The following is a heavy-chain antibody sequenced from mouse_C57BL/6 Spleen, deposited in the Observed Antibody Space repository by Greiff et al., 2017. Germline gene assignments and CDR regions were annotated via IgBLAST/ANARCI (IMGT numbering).Heavy chain of an antibody. CDR2: IRNKANNHAT. J-gene: IGHJ2*01. CDR3: TRRRWDVIYFDY. CDR1: GFTFSDAW. Sequence: EVKVEESGGGLVQPGGSMKLSCAASGFTFSDAWMDWVRQSPEKGLEWVAEIRNKANNHATYYAESVKGRFTISRDDSKSSVYLQMNSLRAEDTGIYYCTRRRWDVIYFDYWGHGTTLTVSS. V-gene: IGHV6-6*01. D-gene: IGHD4-1*01.